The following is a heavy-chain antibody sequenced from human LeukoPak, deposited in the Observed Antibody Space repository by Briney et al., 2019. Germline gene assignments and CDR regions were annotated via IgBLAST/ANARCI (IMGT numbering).Heavy chain of an antibody. CDR2: ISYDGSNK. CDR3: AKELYGKSFFDF. V-gene: IGHV3-30*18. J-gene: IGHJ4*02. Sequence: GRSLRLSCAASGFTFSSHGMQWVRQAPGKGLEWVAVISYDGSNKFYGDSVKGRFTISRDSSKNTVHLQMNNLRPEDTAVYFCAKELYGKSFFDFWGQGALVTVSS. D-gene: IGHD2-8*01. CDR1: GFTFSSHG.